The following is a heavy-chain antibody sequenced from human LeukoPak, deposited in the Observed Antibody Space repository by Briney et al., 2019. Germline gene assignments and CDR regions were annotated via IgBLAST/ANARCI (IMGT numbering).Heavy chain of an antibody. CDR3: ATLGEYYDSSGYYYN. CDR1: GGSISTSAYY. Sequence: SETLSLTCIVSGGSISTSAYYWGWIRQPPGEGLQWIGSIYYSGNTYYNSSLKSRVTISVDTSTSQFSLRLSSVTAADTAVYYCATLGEYYDSSGYYYNWGQGTLVTVSS. V-gene: IGHV4-39*01. J-gene: IGHJ4*02. D-gene: IGHD3-22*01. CDR2: IYYSGNT.